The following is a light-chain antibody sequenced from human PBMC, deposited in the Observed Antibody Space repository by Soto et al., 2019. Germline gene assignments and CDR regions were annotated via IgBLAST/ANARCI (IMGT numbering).Light chain of an antibody. CDR2: GAS. CDR1: QRVDNF. CDR3: QQLNSYPLT. J-gene: IGKJ4*01. V-gene: IGKV1-39*01. Sequence: DIQMTQSPSFLSASVGDRVTITCRASQRVDNFLNWYQQKPGKAPKLLIYGASSLQSGVPSRFSGSGSGTDFTLTITSLQPEDFATYYCQQLNSYPLTFGGGTKVDIK.